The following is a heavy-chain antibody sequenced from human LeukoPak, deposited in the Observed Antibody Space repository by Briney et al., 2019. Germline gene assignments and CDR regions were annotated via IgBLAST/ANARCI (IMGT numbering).Heavy chain of an antibody. J-gene: IGHJ6*03. D-gene: IGHD3-10*01. CDR2: IYTSGST. CDR3: ARDTVYYGSGIRYYYYMDV. V-gene: IGHV4-4*07. Sequence: SETLSLTCTVSGASISSYCCSWIGQPAGKGLEWIGRIYTSGSTNYNPSLKSRVTMSVDTSKNQFSLKLSSVTAADTAVYYCARDTVYYGSGIRYYYYMDVWGKGTTVTISS. CDR1: GASISSYC.